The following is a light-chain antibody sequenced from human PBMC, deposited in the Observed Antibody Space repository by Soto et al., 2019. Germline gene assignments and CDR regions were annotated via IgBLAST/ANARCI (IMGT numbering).Light chain of an antibody. CDR2: GTS. Sequence: EIVLTQSPGILSLSPGARATLSCRASQTVAYTSLAWYQQRPGQAPRLLIYGTSTSATGTPDRFIGSGSGTSFPLTISRLEPEDVAVYYCQQYVTTPRTFGQGTKVE. J-gene: IGKJ1*01. V-gene: IGKV3-20*01. CDR3: QQYVTTPRT. CDR1: QTVAYTS.